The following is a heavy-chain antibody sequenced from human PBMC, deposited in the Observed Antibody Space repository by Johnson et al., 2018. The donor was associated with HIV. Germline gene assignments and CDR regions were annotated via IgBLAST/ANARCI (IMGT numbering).Heavy chain of an antibody. J-gene: IGHJ3*02. D-gene: IGHD1-20*01. CDR3: ARLGFYNWNGGGALDI. CDR1: GFTVSSNY. Sequence: VQLVESGGGLIQPGGSLRLSCAASGFTVSSNYMSWVRQAPGKGLEWVSVIYSGGSTYTADSVKGRFTISRDNSKNTLYLQMNSLRAEDTAVYYCARLGFYNWNGGGALDIWGQGTTVMVSS. CDR2: IYSGGST. V-gene: IGHV3-53*01.